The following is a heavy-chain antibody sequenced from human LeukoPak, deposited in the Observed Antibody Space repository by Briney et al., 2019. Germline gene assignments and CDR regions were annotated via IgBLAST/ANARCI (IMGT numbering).Heavy chain of an antibody. CDR1: GGSFSGYY. J-gene: IGHJ4*02. V-gene: IGHV4-34*01. D-gene: IGHD2-15*01. CDR3: ARGRYCSGGSCLPGDY. Sequence: SETLSLACAVYGGSFSGYYWSWIRQPPGKGLEWIGEINHSGSTNYNPSLKSRVTISVDTSKNQFSLKLSSVTAAGTAVYYCARGRYCSGGSCLPGDYWGQGTLVTVSS. CDR2: INHSGST.